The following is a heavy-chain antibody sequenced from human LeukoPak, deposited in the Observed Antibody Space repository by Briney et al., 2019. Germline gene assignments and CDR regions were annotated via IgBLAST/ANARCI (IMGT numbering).Heavy chain of an antibody. V-gene: IGHV4-34*01. J-gene: IGHJ6*03. CDR2: INHSGST. CDR1: GGSFSGYY. Sequence: SETLSLTCAVYGGSFSGYYWSWIRQPPGKGLEWIGEINHSGSTNYNPSLKSRVTISVDTSKNQFSLKLSSVTAADTAVYYCARGRGSQLGYYYYMDVWGKGTTVTVSS. CDR3: ARGRGSQLGYYYYMDV. D-gene: IGHD7-27*01.